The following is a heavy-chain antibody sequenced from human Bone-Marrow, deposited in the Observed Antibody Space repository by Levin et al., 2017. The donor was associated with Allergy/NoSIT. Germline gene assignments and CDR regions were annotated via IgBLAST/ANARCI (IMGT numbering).Heavy chain of an antibody. CDR1: GYTFNTYG. CDR2: ISGYNSNT. J-gene: IGHJ4*02. CDR3: ARGSNRVDFLDY. V-gene: IGHV1-18*01. D-gene: IGHD4-11*01. Sequence: WASVKVSCKASGYTFNTYGITWVRQAPGQGLEWMGWISGYNSNTAYAQKFQDRVTMTTDTSTNTAYMELRSLRSDDTAVYYCARGSNRVDFLDYWGQGTLVTVSS.